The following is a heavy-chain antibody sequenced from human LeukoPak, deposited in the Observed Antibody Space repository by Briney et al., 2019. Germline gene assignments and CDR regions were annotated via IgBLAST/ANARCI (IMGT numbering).Heavy chain of an antibody. Sequence: SETLSLTCAVYGGSFSGYYWSWIRQPPGKGLEWIGEINHSGSTNYNPSLRSRVTISVDTSKNQFSLKLSSVTAADTAVYYCARGPPGYYYGSGSLDYWGQGTLVTVSS. J-gene: IGHJ4*02. CDR1: GGSFSGYY. D-gene: IGHD3-10*01. CDR2: INHSGST. CDR3: ARGPPGYYYGSGSLDY. V-gene: IGHV4-34*01.